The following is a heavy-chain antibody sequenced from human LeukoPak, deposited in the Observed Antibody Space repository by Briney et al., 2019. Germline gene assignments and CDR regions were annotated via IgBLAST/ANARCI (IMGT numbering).Heavy chain of an antibody. J-gene: IGHJ6*02. Sequence: GRSLRLSCAASGFTFSTYGMHWVRQAPGKGLEWVAVIWYDGSNKYYADSVKGRFTISRDNSKNTLYLQMNSLRAEETAVYYCARGSHGGNPWDYGMDVWGQGTTVTVSS. D-gene: IGHD4-23*01. CDR1: GFTFSTYG. CDR3: ARGSHGGNPWDYGMDV. CDR2: IWYDGSNK. V-gene: IGHV3-33*01.